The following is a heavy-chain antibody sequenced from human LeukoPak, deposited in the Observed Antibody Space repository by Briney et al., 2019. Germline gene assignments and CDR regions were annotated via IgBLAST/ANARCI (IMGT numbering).Heavy chain of an antibody. CDR3: TTRIAVAGLFFDY. V-gene: IGHV3-49*04. CDR1: GFTFGDYA. D-gene: IGHD6-19*01. Sequence: GRSLRLSCTASGFTFGDYAMSWVRQAPGKGLEWVGFIRSKAYGGTTEYAASVNGRFTISRDDSKSIAYLQMNSLKTEDTAVYYCTTRIAVAGLFFDYWGQGTLVTVSS. J-gene: IGHJ4*02. CDR2: IRSKAYGGTT.